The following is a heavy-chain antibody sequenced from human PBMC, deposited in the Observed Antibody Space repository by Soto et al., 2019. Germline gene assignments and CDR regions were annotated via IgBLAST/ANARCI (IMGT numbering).Heavy chain of an antibody. J-gene: IGHJ4*02. V-gene: IGHV3-7*01. Sequence: EVQLLGSGGGLVQPGGSLRLSCVASGFTFSTYWMNWVRQAPGMGLEWVAKINPDGSVGTYVDSVKGRFTTSRDNAKNSLYLQMTSMRADDPAVYFCAGWGGHDYNYWGQGSLVTVSS. CDR1: GFTFSTYW. D-gene: IGHD3-16*01. CDR2: INPDGSVG. CDR3: AGWGGHDYNY.